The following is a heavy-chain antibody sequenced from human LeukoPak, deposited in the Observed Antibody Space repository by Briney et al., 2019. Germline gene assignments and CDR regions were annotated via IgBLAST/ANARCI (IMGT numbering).Heavy chain of an antibody. CDR2: IIPILGIA. V-gene: IGHV1-69*04. Sequence: SVKVSCKASGGTFSSYTISWVRQATGQGLEWMGRIIPILGIANYAQKFQGRVTITADKSTSTAYMELSSLRSEDTAVYYCAREGDIVVVPAAIPTSYYFDYWGQGTLVTVSS. CDR3: AREGDIVVVPAAIPTSYYFDY. CDR1: GGTFSSYT. D-gene: IGHD2-2*01. J-gene: IGHJ4*02.